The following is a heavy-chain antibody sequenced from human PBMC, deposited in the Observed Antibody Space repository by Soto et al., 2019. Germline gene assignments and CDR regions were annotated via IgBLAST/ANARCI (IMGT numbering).Heavy chain of an antibody. D-gene: IGHD6-19*01. CDR1: GFTFSDYY. Sequence: QVQLVESGGGLVKPGGSLRLSCAASGFTFSDYYMSWIRQAPGKGLEWVSYISSSSSYTNYADSVKGRFTISRDNAKNSLYLQMTSLRAEDTAVYYCARGGQQWLDAIDYWGQGTLVTVSS. V-gene: IGHV3-11*06. CDR2: ISSSSSYT. CDR3: ARGGQQWLDAIDY. J-gene: IGHJ4*02.